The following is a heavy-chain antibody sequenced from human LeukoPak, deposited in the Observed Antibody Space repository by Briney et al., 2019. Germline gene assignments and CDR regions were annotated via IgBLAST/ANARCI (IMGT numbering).Heavy chain of an antibody. CDR2: ITGNGGST. J-gene: IGHJ4*02. D-gene: IGHD1-26*01. V-gene: IGHV3-23*01. CDR3: ARDSGSYLQPTDY. Sequence: GGSLRLSCAASGFTFSTYAMTWVRQAPGKGLEWVSSITGNGGSTHYADSVKGRFTISRDNSKNTLYLQMNSLRAEDTAVYHCARDSGSYLQPTDYWGQGTLVTVSS. CDR1: GFTFSTYA.